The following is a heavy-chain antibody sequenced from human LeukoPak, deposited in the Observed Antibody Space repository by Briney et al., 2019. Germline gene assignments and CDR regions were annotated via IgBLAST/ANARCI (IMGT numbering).Heavy chain of an antibody. D-gene: IGHD6-6*01. CDR1: GFSLSAYN. CDR2: ISSSSATI. V-gene: IGHV3-48*01. CDR3: ARDRHVPGLYYYYMDV. J-gene: IGHJ6*03. Sequence: GGSLRLSCEGSGFSLSAYNMNWVRQAPGKGLESVSYISSSSATIFYADSVKGRFTISRDNAKNSLYLQMNSLRPEDTAVYFCARDRHVPGLYYYYMDVWGRGTTVTVSS.